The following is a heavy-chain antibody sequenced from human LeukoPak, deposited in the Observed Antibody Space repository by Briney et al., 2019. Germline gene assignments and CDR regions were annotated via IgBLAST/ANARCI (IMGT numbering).Heavy chain of an antibody. J-gene: IGHJ6*02. D-gene: IGHD2-15*01. CDR1: GFNFNIYA. CDR2: ISFDGSYK. Sequence: PGRSLRLSCAASGFNFNIYAMHWVRQAPGKGLEWVAVISFDGSYKYYTDSVKGRFTISRDNSKNTLYLQMNSLRPEDTAVYHCARGLYCRGVTCCGGMEVWGQGTTITVSS. CDR3: ARGLYCRGVTCCGGMEV. V-gene: IGHV3-30-3*01.